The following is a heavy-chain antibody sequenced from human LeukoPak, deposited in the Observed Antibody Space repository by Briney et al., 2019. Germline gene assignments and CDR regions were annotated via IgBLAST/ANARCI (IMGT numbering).Heavy chain of an antibody. CDR2: IRYDGSNK. V-gene: IGHV3-30*02. CDR1: GFTFRSYG. D-gene: IGHD6-19*01. J-gene: IGHJ3*02. Sequence: GGSLRLSCAASGFTFRSYGMHWVRQAPGKGLEWVAFIRYDGSNKYYADSVKGRFTISRDNSKNTLYLQMNSLRAEDTAVYYCASLAMGSGWRAAFDIWGQGTMVTVSS. CDR3: ASLAMGSGWRAAFDI.